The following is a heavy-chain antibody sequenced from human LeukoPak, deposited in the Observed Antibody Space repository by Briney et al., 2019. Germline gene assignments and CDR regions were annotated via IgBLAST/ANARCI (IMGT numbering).Heavy chain of an antibody. Sequence: ASVKVSCKASGYTFTGYYMHWVRQAPGQGLEWLGWINPNSGGTNHAQKFQGRVTLTRDTSISTAYTELSSLTSDDTAVYYCARADCTSTSCSRPLNWGQGTLVTVSP. CDR3: ARADCTSTSCSRPLN. D-gene: IGHD2-2*01. CDR2: INPNSGGT. V-gene: IGHV1-2*02. J-gene: IGHJ4*02. CDR1: GYTFTGYY.